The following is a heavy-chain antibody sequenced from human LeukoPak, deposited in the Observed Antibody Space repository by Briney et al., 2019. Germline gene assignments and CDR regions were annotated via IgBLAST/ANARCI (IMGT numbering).Heavy chain of an antibody. D-gene: IGHD5-18*01. V-gene: IGHV3-21*01. CDR2: ISSRSSYI. CDR3: ARGGYSYPRPYYFDY. Sequence: PGGSLRLSCAASGFTFSSYAMSWVRQAPGKGLEWVSSISSRSSYIYYADSVKGRFTISRDNAKNSLYLQMNSLRAEDTAVYYCARGGYSYPRPYYFDYWGQGTLVTVSS. CDR1: GFTFSSYA. J-gene: IGHJ4*02.